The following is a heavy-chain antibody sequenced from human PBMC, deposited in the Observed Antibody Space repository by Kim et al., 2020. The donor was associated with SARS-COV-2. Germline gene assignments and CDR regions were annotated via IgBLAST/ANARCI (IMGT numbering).Heavy chain of an antibody. D-gene: IGHD3-9*01. CDR3: ARHDILTGYPTAPYAFDI. V-gene: IGHV4-34*01. Sequence: KSRVTISVDTSKNQFSLKLSSVTAADTAVYYCARHDILTGYPTAPYAFDIWGQGTMVTVSS. J-gene: IGHJ3*02.